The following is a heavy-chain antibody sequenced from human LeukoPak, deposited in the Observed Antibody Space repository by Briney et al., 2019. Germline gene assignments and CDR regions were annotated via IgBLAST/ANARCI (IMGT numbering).Heavy chain of an antibody. J-gene: IGHJ4*02. CDR2: IRGSDGST. CDR3: AKDVYGDYGGLDY. D-gene: IGHD4-17*01. V-gene: IGHV3-23*01. CDR1: GFPFSTYA. Sequence: PGGSLRLSCAASGFPFSTYAMSWVRRAPGKGLEWVSSIRGSDGSTYYADSVKGRFAISRDTSKNTLFLQMNSLRAEDTAVYYCAKDVYGDYGGLDYWGQGTLVTVSS.